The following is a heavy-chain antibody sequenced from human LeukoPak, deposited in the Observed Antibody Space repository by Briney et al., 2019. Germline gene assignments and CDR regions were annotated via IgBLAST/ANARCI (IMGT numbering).Heavy chain of an antibody. D-gene: IGHD2-2*02. V-gene: IGHV1-18*01. J-gene: IGHJ4*02. Sequence: ASVKVSCKASGYTFTSYGISWVRQAPGQGLEWMGWISAYNGNTNYAQKLQGRVTMTTDTSTSTAYMELRSLRSDDTAVYYCARDDPVVPAAIPGDSWGQGTLVTVSS. CDR3: ARDDPVVPAAIPGDS. CDR2: ISAYNGNT. CDR1: GYTFTSYG.